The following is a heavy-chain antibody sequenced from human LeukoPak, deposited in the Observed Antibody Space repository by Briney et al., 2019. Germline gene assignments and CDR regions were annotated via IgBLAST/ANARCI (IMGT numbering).Heavy chain of an antibody. D-gene: IGHD6-13*01. CDR2: FDPEDGET. V-gene: IGHV1-24*01. J-gene: IGHJ4*02. Sequence: GASVKVSCKVSGYTLTELSMHWVRQAPGKGLEWMGGFDPEDGETIYAQKFQGRVTMTEDTSTDTAYMELSSLRSEDTAVYYCVRDPPQRAAAQEGYWGQGTLVTVSS. CDR3: VRDPPQRAAAQEGY. CDR1: GYTLTELS.